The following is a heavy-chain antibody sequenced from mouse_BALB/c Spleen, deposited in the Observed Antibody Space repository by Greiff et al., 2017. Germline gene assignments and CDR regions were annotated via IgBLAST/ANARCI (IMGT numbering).Heavy chain of an antibody. J-gene: IGHJ4*01. CDR1: GYTFTSYW. CDR2: IYPSDSYT. Sequence: VQLQQPGAELVRPGASVKLSCKASGYTFTSYWINWVKQRPGQGLEWIGNIYPSDSYTNYNQKFKDKATLTVDKSSSTAYMQLSSPTSEDSAVYYCTRILHDCYAMDYWGQGTSVTVSS. CDR3: TRILHDCYAMDY. V-gene: IGHV1-69*02. D-gene: IGHD1-1*01.